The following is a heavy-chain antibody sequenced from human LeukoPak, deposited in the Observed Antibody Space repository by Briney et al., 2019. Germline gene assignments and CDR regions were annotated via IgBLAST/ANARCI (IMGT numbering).Heavy chain of an antibody. CDR1: GLSIGNYA. J-gene: IGHJ3*01. CDR3: AKDPNGDYIGAFDG. V-gene: IGHV3-23*01. D-gene: IGHD2-8*01. Sequence: PGGSLRLSCVGCGLSIGNYAMTWVRQAPGKGLEWVSSITVNGGTTKYADSVRGRFTVSRDNSGNTVFLQMDSLRAEDTAVYYCAKDPNGDYIGAFDGWGQGTMVTVSS. CDR2: ITVNGGTT.